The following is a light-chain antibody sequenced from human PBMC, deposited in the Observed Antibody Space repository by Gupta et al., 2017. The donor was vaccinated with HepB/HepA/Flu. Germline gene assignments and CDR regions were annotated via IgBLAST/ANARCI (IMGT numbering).Light chain of an antibody. CDR1: SSDVGAYNY. J-gene: IGLJ1*01. CDR3: SSYTSTKIHV. V-gene: IGLV2-14*03. Sequence: QSALTQPASVSGSPGQSIAISCTGASSDVGAYNYVSLDQPHPGKAPNLIIYDVNSRPSGVAHCFSVSKSGNTASMTIFGHETEAEADYYVSSYTSTKIHVFGTGTTVTVL. CDR2: DVN.